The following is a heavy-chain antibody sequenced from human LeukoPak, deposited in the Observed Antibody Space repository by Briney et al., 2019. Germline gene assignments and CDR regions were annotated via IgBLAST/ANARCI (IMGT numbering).Heavy chain of an antibody. J-gene: IGHJ4*02. Sequence: GGSLRLSCAASGFTFNSYGMSWVRQAPGKGLEWVSGITNTGGSTYYADSVKGRFTISRDNSKNTLYLQMNSLRAEDTAVYYCAKDVDNGDYVVYWGQGTLVTVSS. CDR2: ITNTGGST. CDR3: AKDVDNGDYVVY. CDR1: GFTFNSYG. V-gene: IGHV3-23*01. D-gene: IGHD4-17*01.